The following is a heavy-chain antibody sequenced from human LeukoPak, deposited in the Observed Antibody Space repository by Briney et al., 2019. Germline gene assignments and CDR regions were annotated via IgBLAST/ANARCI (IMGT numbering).Heavy chain of an antibody. J-gene: IGHJ3*02. CDR2: IKQDGSQK. CDR1: GFTFSSYA. Sequence: GGSLRLSCAASGFTFSSYAMHWVRQAPGKGLEWVANIKQDGSQKNYVDSVKGRFTISRDNAKKSLYLQMNSLRGEDTAVYFCARGGTYDIWGQGTRVTVSS. V-gene: IGHV3-7*01. CDR3: ARGGTYDI.